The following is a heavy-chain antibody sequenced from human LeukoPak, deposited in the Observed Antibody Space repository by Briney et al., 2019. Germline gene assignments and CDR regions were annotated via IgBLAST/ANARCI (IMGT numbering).Heavy chain of an antibody. J-gene: IGHJ4*02. CDR3: ARDQSEYYYDSSGYFDY. Sequence: GALSLSCAASGFPFSDYYMSWIRQPPGKGLEWIGSIYYSGSTYYNPSLKSRVTISVDTSKNQFSLKLSSVTAADTAVYYCARDQSEYYYDSSGYFDYWGQGTLVTVSS. CDR2: IYYSGST. D-gene: IGHD3-22*01. CDR1: GFPFSDYY. V-gene: IGHV4-38-2*02.